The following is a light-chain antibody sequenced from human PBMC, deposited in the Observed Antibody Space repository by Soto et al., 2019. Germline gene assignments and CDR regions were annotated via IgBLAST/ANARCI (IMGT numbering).Light chain of an antibody. Sequence: AIQMTQSPSSLSAAVGDRVSITFRSSQGIRNDLGWHQQKPGKAPKLLIYAACSLQSGVPSRFSGSGSGTDFTLTISSLQHEDFAAYYCLQDYNDSWTFGQGSRV. CDR3: LQDYNDSWT. V-gene: IGKV1-6*01. CDR1: QGIRND. CDR2: AAC. J-gene: IGKJ1*01.